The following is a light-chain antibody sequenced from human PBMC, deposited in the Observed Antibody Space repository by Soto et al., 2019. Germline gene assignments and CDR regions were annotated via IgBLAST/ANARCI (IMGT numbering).Light chain of an antibody. V-gene: IGLV1-36*01. CDR2: YDD. J-gene: IGLJ1*01. CDR1: SSNIGNNA. CDR3: AAWDDSLNAYV. Sequence: QSVLTQQPSVSEAPRQRVTISCSGSSSNIGNNAVNWYQQLPGQAPKIVIYYDDLLTSGVSDRFSGSKSGISASLAISDLQSDDEADYYCAAWDDSLNAYVFGPGPKLTVL.